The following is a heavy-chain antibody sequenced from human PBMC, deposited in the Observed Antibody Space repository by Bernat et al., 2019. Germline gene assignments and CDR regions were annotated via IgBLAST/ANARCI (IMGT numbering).Heavy chain of an antibody. D-gene: IGHD2-21*02. J-gene: IGHJ4*02. Sequence: EVRLAESGGGLVQPGGSLRLSCAASGFTFRDYWMDWVRQAPGKGPVWVSRINIDGTTTNYADSVKGRFTMSRDNAKNTVYLQMNSLRAEDTAVYYCVRDPNRRLDYWGQGTQVTVSP. CDR1: GFTFRDYW. CDR3: VRDPNRRLDY. V-gene: IGHV3-74*01. CDR2: INIDGTTT.